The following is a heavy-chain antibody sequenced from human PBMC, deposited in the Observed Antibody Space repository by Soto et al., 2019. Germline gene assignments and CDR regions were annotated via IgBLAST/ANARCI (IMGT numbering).Heavy chain of an antibody. D-gene: IGHD6-6*01. Sequence: QVELVQSGAEVKKPGSSVKVSCKASGVTFSSYAINWVRQAPGQGLEWIGGIIPIIDTTNYAQKFQGRVKVTADESTRTTYMELSSLRSEDTAVYFCVRGRDGLNSSYFHHWGPGTQVAFSS. J-gene: IGHJ4*02. V-gene: IGHV1-69*01. CDR3: VRGRDGLNSSYFHH. CDR1: GVTFSSYA. CDR2: IIPIIDTT.